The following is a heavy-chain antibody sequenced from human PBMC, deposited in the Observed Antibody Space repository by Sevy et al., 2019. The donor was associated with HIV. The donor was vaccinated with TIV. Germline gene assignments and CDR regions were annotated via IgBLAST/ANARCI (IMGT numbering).Heavy chain of an antibody. CDR1: GGSISSYY. J-gene: IGHJ2*01. Sequence: SETLSLTCTVSGGSISSYYWSWIRQPPGKGLEWIGYLYYRGRTNYNPSLKSRLTISVDTSKNQFSLKLSSVTAAETAVYYCARHSIAPRSWYFDLWGRGTLVTVSS. V-gene: IGHV4-59*01. CDR3: ARHSIAPRSWYFDL. CDR2: LYYRGRT. D-gene: IGHD6-6*01.